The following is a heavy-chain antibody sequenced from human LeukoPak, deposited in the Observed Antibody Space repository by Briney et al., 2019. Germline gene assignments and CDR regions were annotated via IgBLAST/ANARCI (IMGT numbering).Heavy chain of an antibody. J-gene: IGHJ3*02. V-gene: IGHV1-46*01. Sequence: ASVKVSCKASGYTFTSYYMHWVRQAPGQGLEWMGIINPSGGSTSYAQKFQGRVTMTRDTSTSTVYMELSSLRSEDTAVYYCARDLKGRPHEGYAFDIWGQGTMVTVSS. CDR3: ARDLKGRPHEGYAFDI. CDR2: INPSGGST. D-gene: IGHD3-10*01. CDR1: GYTFTSYY.